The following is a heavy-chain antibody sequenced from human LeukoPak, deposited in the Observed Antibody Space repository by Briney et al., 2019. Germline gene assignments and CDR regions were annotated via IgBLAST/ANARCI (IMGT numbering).Heavy chain of an antibody. Sequence: GESLKISCKGSGYSFTNYWIGWVRQMPGKGLEWMGIFYPGDSDTRYSPSFQGQVTISADNSISTVYLQWRSLKASDTAMYYCARRSSGGAVAATFDAFDIWGQGTKVTVSS. J-gene: IGHJ3*02. CDR3: ARRSSGGAVAATFDAFDI. CDR1: GYSFTNYW. V-gene: IGHV5-51*01. CDR2: FYPGDSDT. D-gene: IGHD6-19*01.